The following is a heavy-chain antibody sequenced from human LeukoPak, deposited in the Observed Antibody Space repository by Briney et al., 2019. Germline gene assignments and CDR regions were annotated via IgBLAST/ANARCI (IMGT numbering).Heavy chain of an antibody. J-gene: IGHJ6*02. CDR1: GFTFSSYA. Sequence: GGSLRLSCAASGFTFSSYAMSWVRQAPGKGLEWVSAISGSGGSTYYADSVKGRFTISRDNSKNTLYLQMNSLRAEDTAVYCCAKELDYYGSGIPVPYYYYYGMDVWGQGTTVTVSS. CDR2: ISGSGGST. D-gene: IGHD3-10*01. V-gene: IGHV3-23*01. CDR3: AKELDYYGSGIPVPYYYYYGMDV.